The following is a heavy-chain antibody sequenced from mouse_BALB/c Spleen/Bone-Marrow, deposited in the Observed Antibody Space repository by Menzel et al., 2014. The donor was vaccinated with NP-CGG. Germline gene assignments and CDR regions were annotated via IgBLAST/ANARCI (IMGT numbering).Heavy chain of an antibody. J-gene: IGHJ3*01. V-gene: IGHV1-82*01. CDR2: IYPGDGDT. D-gene: IGHD1-1*01. CDR3: ARTYGSSYFVY. Sequence: VQLQQSGPELVKPGASVKISCRASGYAFSSSWMNWMKQRPGQGLEWIGRIYPGDGDTNYNGKFKGKATLTADKSSSTAYMQLSSLTSVDSALYFCARTYGSSYFVYWGQGTLVTVSA. CDR1: GYAFSSSW.